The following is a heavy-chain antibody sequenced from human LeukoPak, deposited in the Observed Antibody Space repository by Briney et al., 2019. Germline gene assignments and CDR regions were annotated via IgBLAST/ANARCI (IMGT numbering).Heavy chain of an antibody. CDR1: GFTVSSNF. D-gene: IGHD5-12*01. CDR2: IYSGGTT. V-gene: IGHV3-53*01. CDR3: ARDGYGYNYMDV. Sequence: PGGSLRLSCAASGFTVSSNFMSWVRQAPGKGLEWVSVIYSGGTTYYADSVKGRFTISRDISKNTLYLQMNSLRAEDTAVYYCARDGYGYNYMDVWGRGTTVTVSS. J-gene: IGHJ6*03.